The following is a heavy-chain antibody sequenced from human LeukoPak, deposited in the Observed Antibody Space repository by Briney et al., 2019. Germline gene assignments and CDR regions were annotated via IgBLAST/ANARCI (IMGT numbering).Heavy chain of an antibody. CDR1: GFTFRNYW. Sequence: GGSLRLSCAASGFTFRNYWMGWVRQAPGKGLEWVANIKQDGSEKYYVDSVTGRFSISRDNAQNSLYLQMNSLRAEDTAVYYCARWATSFDLWGQETLVTVSS. CDR2: IKQDGSEK. CDR3: ARWATSFDL. V-gene: IGHV3-7*01. J-gene: IGHJ4*02.